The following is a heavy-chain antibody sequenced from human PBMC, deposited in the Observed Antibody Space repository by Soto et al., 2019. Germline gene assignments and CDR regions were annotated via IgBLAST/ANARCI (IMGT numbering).Heavy chain of an antibody. J-gene: IGHJ4*02. V-gene: IGHV4-59*11. Sequence: QVQLQESGPGLVKPSETLSLTCTVSGGSISSHYWSWIRQPPQKGLEWIGYIYYSGSPNYNPSLKSRVTISVDTSKNQFSLRLSSVTAADTAVYYCARSLSGSFSFDYWGQGTLVTVSS. D-gene: IGHD1-26*01. CDR1: GGSISSHY. CDR2: IYYSGSP. CDR3: ARSLSGSFSFDY.